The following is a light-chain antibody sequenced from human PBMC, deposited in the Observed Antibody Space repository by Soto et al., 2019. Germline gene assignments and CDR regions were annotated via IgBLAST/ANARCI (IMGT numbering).Light chain of an antibody. CDR3: QKYGNFWT. CDR2: SAS. CDR1: QSVSRY. V-gene: IGKV3-20*01. Sequence: EIVSPQSAGTLSSSPGERATLYCRGSQSVSRYLAWYQQKPGQAPRLLIYSASSRATGIPDRFSGSGSGTYFSPTIRRLEPDDFAVYYCQKYGNFWTFGQGTKVYIK. J-gene: IGKJ1*01.